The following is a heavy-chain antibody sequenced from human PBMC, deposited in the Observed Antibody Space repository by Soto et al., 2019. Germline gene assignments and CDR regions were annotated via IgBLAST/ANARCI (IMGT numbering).Heavy chain of an antibody. D-gene: IGHD3-22*01. CDR3: ARGLIYDSSGYYFDY. CDR1: VYTFTSYY. V-gene: IGHV1-46*01. CDR2: INPSGGST. J-gene: IGHJ4*02. Sequence: GASGKVSCKASVYTFTSYYMHWVRQAPGQGLEWMGIINPSGGSTRYAQKFQGRVTMTRDTSTSTVYMELSSLRSEDTAVYYCARGLIYDSSGYYFDYWGQGTLVTVSS.